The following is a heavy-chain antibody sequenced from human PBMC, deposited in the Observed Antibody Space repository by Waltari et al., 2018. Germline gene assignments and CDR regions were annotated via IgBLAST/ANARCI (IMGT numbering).Heavy chain of an antibody. J-gene: IGHJ3*02. CDR1: GGSFSGYY. CDR3: ARDSELGAVFDT. CDR2: INDSGST. V-gene: IGHV4-34*01. Sequence: QVQLQQWGAGLLKPSETLSLTCTVYGGSFSGYYWTWIRQTPGKVLEWIGEINDSGSTSYNPSLTSRVTISIDMSKNHFSLILKSVTAADTAIYYCARDSELGAVFDTWGQGTMVTVSS. D-gene: IGHD7-27*01.